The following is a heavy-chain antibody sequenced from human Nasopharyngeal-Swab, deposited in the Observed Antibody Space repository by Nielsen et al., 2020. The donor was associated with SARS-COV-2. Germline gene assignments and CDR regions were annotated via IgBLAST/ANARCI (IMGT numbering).Heavy chain of an antibody. D-gene: IGHD2-21*02. J-gene: IGHJ2*01. CDR3: AKVAVVTAIPWYFDL. V-gene: IGHV3-30*18. Sequence: GGSLRLSCAASGFTFSSYGMHWVRQAPGKGLEWVAVISYDGSNKYYADSVKGRFTISRDNSKNTLYLQMNSLRAEDTAVYYCAKVAVVTAIPWYFDLRGRGTLVTVSS. CDR1: GFTFSSYG. CDR2: ISYDGSNK.